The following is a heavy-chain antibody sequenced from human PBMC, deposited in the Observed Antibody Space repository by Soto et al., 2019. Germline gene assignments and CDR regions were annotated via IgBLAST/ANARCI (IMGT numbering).Heavy chain of an antibody. CDR2: IKSITDGGTT. CDR3: STGRSTYGLDS. Sequence: GGSLRLSCVASAFSFTNAWMSWVRQAPGKGLEWVGRIKSITDGGTTDYAAPVKGRFTISRDDSNNTLYLQMDSLKTEDTAVYYCSTGRSTYGLDSWGQGTLVTVSS. CDR1: AFSFTNAW. V-gene: IGHV3-15*01. D-gene: IGHD5-18*01. J-gene: IGHJ4*02.